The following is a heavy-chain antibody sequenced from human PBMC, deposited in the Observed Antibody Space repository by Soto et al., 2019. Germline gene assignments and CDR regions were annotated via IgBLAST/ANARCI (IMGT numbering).Heavy chain of an antibody. Sequence: QVQLQESGPGLVKPSQTLSLTCTVSGGPNRSGGYYWSWIRQHPGKGLEWIGSISYSGDTYYTPSIXXRXTXXVDTSQNQFSLQLSSVTAADTDMCYCARGRTYYAPWGRGTLVIVSS. CDR3: ARGRTYYAP. V-gene: IGHV4-31*03. J-gene: IGHJ5*02. CDR2: ISYSGDT. D-gene: IGHD3-16*01. CDR1: GGPNRSGGYY.